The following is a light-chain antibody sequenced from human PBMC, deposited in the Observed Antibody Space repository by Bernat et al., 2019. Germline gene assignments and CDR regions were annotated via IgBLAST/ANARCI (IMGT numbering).Light chain of an antibody. CDR1: SNNVGYQG. J-gene: IGLJ2*01. CDR3: SAWDSSLCAVV. CDR2: RST. V-gene: IGLV10-54*04. Sequence: QAGLTQPPSVSKGLRQTATLTCTGNSNNVGYQGAVWLQQHQGHPPKLLSYRSTNRPSGISERFSASRSGNTASLTITGLQPEDEADYYCSAWDSSLCAVVFGGGTTLTVL.